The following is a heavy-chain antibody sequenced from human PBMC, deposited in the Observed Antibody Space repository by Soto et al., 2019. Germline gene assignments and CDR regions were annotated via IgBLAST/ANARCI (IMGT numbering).Heavy chain of an antibody. CDR1: GFKFSTFA. Sequence: PGGSLRLSCAASGFKFSTFAMSWVRQAPGEGLEWVSSLGDSGTKTYYAASVRGRFIITRDNSKNTVDLQMNSLRAEDTAVYYCAKEFDTTGYYSYYYAMDVWGQGTTVTVSS. D-gene: IGHD3-22*01. CDR3: AKEFDTTGYYSYYYAMDV. V-gene: IGHV3-23*01. J-gene: IGHJ6*02. CDR2: LGDSGTKT.